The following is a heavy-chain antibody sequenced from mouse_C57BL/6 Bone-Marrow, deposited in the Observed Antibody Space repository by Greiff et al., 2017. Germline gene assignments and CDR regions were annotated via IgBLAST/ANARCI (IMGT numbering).Heavy chain of an antibody. Sequence: QVQLQQSGAELARPGASVKLSCKASGYTFTSYGISWVKQRTGQGLEWIGEIYPRSGNTYYNEKFKGKATLTADKSSSTAYMELRSLTSEDSAVYFCASLGYYGSSYFYYFDYWGQGTTLTVSS. CDR2: IYPRSGNT. CDR3: ASLGYYGSSYFYYFDY. D-gene: IGHD1-1*01. CDR1: GYTFTSYG. V-gene: IGHV1-81*01. J-gene: IGHJ2*01.